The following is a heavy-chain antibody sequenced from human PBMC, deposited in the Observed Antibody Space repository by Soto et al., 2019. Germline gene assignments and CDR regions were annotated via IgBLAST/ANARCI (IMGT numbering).Heavy chain of an antibody. V-gene: IGHV4-59*08. Sequence: SETLSLTCTVSGGSISSYYWSWIRQPPGKGLEWIGYIYYSGSTNYNPSLKSRVTISVDTSKNQFSLKLSSVTAADTAVYYCARGLSRERNPYFDYWGQGTLVTVSS. J-gene: IGHJ4*02. CDR1: GGSISSYY. CDR2: IYYSGST. CDR3: ARGLSRERNPYFDY. D-gene: IGHD1-26*01.